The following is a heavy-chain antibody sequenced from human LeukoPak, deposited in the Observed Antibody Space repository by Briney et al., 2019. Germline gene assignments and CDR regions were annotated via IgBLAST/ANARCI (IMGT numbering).Heavy chain of an antibody. D-gene: IGHD5-12*01. CDR3: ARDSRWLHIDY. CDR1: GYTFSSYG. V-gene: IGHV1-18*01. Sequence: WASVKVSCKASGYTFSSYGFSWVRQAPGQGLEWMGWISGYNGNTKYAQKFQGRVTMTTDTSTSTAYMELRSLRSDDTAVYYCARDSRWLHIDYWGQGTLVTVSS. CDR2: ISGYNGNT. J-gene: IGHJ4*02.